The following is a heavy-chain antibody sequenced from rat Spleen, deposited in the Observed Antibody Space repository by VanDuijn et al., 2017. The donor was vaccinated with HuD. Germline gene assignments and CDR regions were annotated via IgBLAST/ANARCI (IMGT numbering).Heavy chain of an antibody. CDR2: IRTGGSDT. CDR1: GFTYSNYV. J-gene: IGHJ2*01. V-gene: IGHV5S23*01. Sequence: EVQLVESGGGLVQPGNSLKVSCVASGFTYSNYVMAWVSQAPTKGLEWVASIRTGGSDTYYRDSVRGRFTLSRDNAKRILYLQMDSLRSEDTANYYCARHRHYGGIPFDYWGQGVMVTVSS. CDR3: ARHRHYGGIPFDY. D-gene: IGHD1-11*01.